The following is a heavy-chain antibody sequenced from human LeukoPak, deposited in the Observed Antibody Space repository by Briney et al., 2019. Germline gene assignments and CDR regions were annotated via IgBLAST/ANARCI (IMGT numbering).Heavy chain of an antibody. CDR3: AREVRGDGGKSY. Sequence: GGSLRLSCAASGFTFSSYNVNWVRQAPGKGLEWVSYISSSSYIYYADSVKGRFTISRDNAKNSLYLQMNSLRAEDTAVYYCAREVRGDGGKSYWGQGTLVTVSS. V-gene: IGHV3-21*05. J-gene: IGHJ4*02. D-gene: IGHD4-23*01. CDR1: GFTFSSYN. CDR2: ISSSSYI.